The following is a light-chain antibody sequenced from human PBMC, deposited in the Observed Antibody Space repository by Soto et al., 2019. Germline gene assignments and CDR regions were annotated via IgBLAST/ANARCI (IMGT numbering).Light chain of an antibody. CDR2: GAS. CDR3: QQRSNWTRT. CDR1: QSVLYSTY. J-gene: IGKJ1*01. V-gene: IGKV3-11*01. Sequence: DIVMTQSPDSLAVSLGERATISCKSSQSVLYSTYVAWYQQRPGQTPKILIYGASSRATGIPARFSGSGSGTDFNLTISSLEPEDFAVYDCQQRSNWTRTFGKGTKVDIK.